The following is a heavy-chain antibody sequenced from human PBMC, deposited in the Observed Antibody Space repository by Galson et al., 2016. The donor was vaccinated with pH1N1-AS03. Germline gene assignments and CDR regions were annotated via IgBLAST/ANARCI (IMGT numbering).Heavy chain of an antibody. Sequence: SLRLSCAASGLTFSDYWMSWVRQAPGKGLGWVANIKQDGSDTNYVDSVRDRFTISRDNVNNLLYLQMNSLRVEDTAVYYCAVDSYSRATYWGQGALVTVSS. D-gene: IGHD1-26*01. J-gene: IGHJ4*02. V-gene: IGHV3-7*03. CDR2: IKQDGSDT. CDR1: GLTFSDYW. CDR3: AVDSYSRATY.